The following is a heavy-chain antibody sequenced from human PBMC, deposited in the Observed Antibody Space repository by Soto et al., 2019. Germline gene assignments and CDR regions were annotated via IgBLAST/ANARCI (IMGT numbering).Heavy chain of an antibody. CDR2: IYPGDSDT. J-gene: IGHJ4*02. D-gene: IGHD6-19*01. CDR1: GYSFTSYW. CDR3: ARQGGLPGYSSGWYGYYFDY. V-gene: IGHV5-51*01. Sequence: PGESLKISGKGSGYSFTSYWIGWVRQMPGKGLEWMGIIYPGDSDTRYSPSFQGQVTISADKSISTAYLQWSSLKASDTAMYYCARQGGLPGYSSGWYGYYFDYWGQGTLVTVSS.